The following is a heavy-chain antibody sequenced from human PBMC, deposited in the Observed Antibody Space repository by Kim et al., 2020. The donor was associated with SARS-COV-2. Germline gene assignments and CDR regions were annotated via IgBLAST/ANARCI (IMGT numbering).Heavy chain of an antibody. CDR3: ARGGWATAILN. D-gene: IGHD2-2*02. J-gene: IGHJ4*02. Sequence: SETLSLTCAVYGGSFSGYYWSWIRQPPGKGLEWIGEINHSGSTNYNPSLKSRVTISVDTSKNQFSLKLSSVTAADTAVYYCARGGWATAILNWGQGTLVTVSS. CDR1: GGSFSGYY. CDR2: INHSGST. V-gene: IGHV4-34*01.